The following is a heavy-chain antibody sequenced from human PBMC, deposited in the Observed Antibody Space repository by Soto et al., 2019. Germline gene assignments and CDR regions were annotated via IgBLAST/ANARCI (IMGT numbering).Heavy chain of an antibody. CDR1: GGSISGYY. V-gene: IGHV4-59*12. Sequence: PSETLSLTCTVSGGSISGYYWSWIRQPPGKRLEWIGYIYYTGSTNYNPSLRSRVTISIDTSKNQFSLKLSSVTAADTAVYYCAREDYGDSIWGQGTLVTVSS. J-gene: IGHJ4*02. D-gene: IGHD4-17*01. CDR3: AREDYGDSI. CDR2: IYYTGST.